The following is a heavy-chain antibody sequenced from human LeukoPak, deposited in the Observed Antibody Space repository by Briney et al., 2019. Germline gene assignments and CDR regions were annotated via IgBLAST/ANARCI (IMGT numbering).Heavy chain of an antibody. CDR2: ISAHNGNT. D-gene: IGHD6-6*01. J-gene: IGHJ4*02. CDR1: GYTFTSYG. V-gene: IGHV1-18*01. CDR3: ARRAARPYYFDN. Sequence: ASVKVSCKASGYTFTSYGISWVRQAPGQGLEWMGWISAHNGNTNYAQKLQGRLTMATDASTSTAYMELTNLRSDDTAVYYCARRAARPYYFDNWGQGTLVTVSS.